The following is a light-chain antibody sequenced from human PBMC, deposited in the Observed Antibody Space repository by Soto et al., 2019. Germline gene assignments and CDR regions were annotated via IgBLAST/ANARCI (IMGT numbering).Light chain of an antibody. V-gene: IGKV1-39*01. CDR1: ESISRH. CDR3: HQSYGTLSIT. J-gene: IGKJ5*01. CDR2: AAA. Sequence: DIQMTQSPSSLSASVGDRVTITCRGSESISRHLNWYQQKPGKAPNLLVYAAASLQNGVPSRFSGNVSATNFTLTISNLQPEDFATYYCHQSYGTLSITFGQGTLLEI.